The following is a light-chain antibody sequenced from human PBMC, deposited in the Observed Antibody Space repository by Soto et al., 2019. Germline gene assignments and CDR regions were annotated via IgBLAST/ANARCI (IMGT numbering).Light chain of an antibody. CDR2: DVT. CDR3: NSYTTSTSFV. CDR1: SNDIATYNF. Sequence: QSALTQPASVSGSPGQSITISCTGTSNDIATYNFVSWYQQHPGKAPKPLIYDVTNRLSGVSDRFSGSKSGGTASLTISGLQAEDEADYYCNSYTTSTSFVFGTGTKVTVL. V-gene: IGLV2-14*01. J-gene: IGLJ1*01.